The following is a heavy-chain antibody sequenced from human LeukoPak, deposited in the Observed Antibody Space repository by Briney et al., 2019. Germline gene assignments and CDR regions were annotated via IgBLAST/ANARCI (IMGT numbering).Heavy chain of an antibody. V-gene: IGHV5-51*01. CDR2: IYPGDSDT. CDR3: ARLGGSSSWPPPDDYYYYYGMAV. J-gene: IGHJ6*02. CDR1: GYSFTSYW. Sequence: GESLKISCKGSGYSFTSYWIGWVRQMPGKGLEWMGIIYPGDSDTRYSPSFQGQVTISADKSISTAYLQWSSLKASDTAMYYCARLGGSSSWPPPDDYYYYYGMAVWGQGTTVTVSS. D-gene: IGHD6-13*01.